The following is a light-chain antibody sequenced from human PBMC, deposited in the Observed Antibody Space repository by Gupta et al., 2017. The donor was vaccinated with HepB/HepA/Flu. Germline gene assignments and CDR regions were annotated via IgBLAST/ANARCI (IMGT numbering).Light chain of an antibody. V-gene: IGLV1-47*01. J-gene: IGLJ2*01. CDR2: RNN. CDR1: SSNIGSNY. CDR3: ASWDDSLSGV. Sequence: SVLTQPPSASDTPRLRVTISCSGSSSNIGSNYVYWYQQRPGTAPKLLIYRNNQRPAGVPDRFSGSKSGTSASLAISGLRSEDEADYYCASWDDSLSGVFGGGTKLTVL.